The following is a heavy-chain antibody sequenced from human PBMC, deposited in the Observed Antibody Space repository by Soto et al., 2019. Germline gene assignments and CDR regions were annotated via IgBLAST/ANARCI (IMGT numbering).Heavy chain of an antibody. Sequence: EVQVLESGGDFVQPGGSLRLSCAASGFTFSSYAMTWVRQAPGKGLEWVSAISGSGGSTYYADTMKGRFTIYRENSKKTLHLQMNSLRVEDTAVYYCAKLRDYGSGSPDSWGQGTLVTVSS. J-gene: IGHJ4*02. D-gene: IGHD3-10*01. CDR3: AKLRDYGSGSPDS. CDR1: GFTFSSYA. V-gene: IGHV3-23*01. CDR2: ISGSGGST.